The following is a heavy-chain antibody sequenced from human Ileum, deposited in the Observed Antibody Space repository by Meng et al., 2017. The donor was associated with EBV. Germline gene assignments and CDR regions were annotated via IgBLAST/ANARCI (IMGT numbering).Heavy chain of an antibody. CDR3: ARDPSNTSGRYAYFDY. V-gene: IGHV1-18*01. D-gene: IGHD6-19*01. CDR1: GYTFTHHG. J-gene: IGHJ4*02. CDR2: ISCYNGDT. Sequence: QLQLVQSGAEVKKPGASVRVPCQASGYTFTHHGISWIRQAPGQGLEWMGWISCYNGDTNYAQKLQDRVTMTTDTSTNTAYMDLRSLRSDDTAVYYCARDPSNTSGRYAYFDYWGQGTLFNVSS.